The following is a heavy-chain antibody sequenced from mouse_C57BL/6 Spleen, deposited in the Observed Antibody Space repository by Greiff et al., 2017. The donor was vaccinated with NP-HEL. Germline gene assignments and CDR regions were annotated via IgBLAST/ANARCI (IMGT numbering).Heavy chain of an antibody. J-gene: IGHJ4*01. CDR1: GYTFTSYW. CDR2: IDPSDSYT. CDR3: ARRENSNCGAMDY. V-gene: IGHV1-69*01. Sequence: VQLQQPGAELVMPGASVKLSCKASGYTFTSYWMHWVKQRPGQGLEWIGEIDPSDSYTNYNQKFKGKSTLTVDKSSSTAYMQLSSLTSEDSAVYYCARRENSNCGAMDYWGQGTSVTVSS. D-gene: IGHD2-5*01.